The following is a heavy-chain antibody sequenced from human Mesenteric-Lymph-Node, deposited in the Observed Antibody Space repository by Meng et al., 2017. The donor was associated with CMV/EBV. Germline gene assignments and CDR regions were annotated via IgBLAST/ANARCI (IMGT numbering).Heavy chain of an antibody. Sequence: SETLSLTCGVYGGSFSGHWWTWFRQPPGKGLEWVGQINHSGDTNYNPSLKSRVTISVDTSKNQFSLRLRSVTVADTAVYYCARGAYYFDDSGHHYWGQGSLVTVSS. CDR2: INHSGDT. CDR3: ARGAYYFDDSGHHY. J-gene: IGHJ4*02. V-gene: IGHV4-34*01. D-gene: IGHD3-22*01. CDR1: GGSFSGHW.